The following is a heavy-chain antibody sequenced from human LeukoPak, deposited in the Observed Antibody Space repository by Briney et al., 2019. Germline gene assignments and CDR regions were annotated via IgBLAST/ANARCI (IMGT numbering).Heavy chain of an antibody. V-gene: IGHV3-11*01. J-gene: IGHJ4*02. CDR3: VRGHGGLEY. CDR1: GLTFSDFY. Sequence: GGSLRLSCVVSGLTFSDFYMSWVRQAPGKGLEWLSYISPSGAPTYNVDSVKGRFTISRDNAKNSLYLQMNSLRAEDTAVYYCVRGHGGLEYWGQGTLVTVSS. CDR2: ISPSGAPT. D-gene: IGHD3-10*01.